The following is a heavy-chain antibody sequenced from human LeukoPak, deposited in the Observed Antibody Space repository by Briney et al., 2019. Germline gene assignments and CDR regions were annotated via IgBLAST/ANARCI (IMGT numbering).Heavy chain of an antibody. Sequence: ASVKVSFKASGYTLTGHYMHWVRQAPGQGLEWMGWINPNSGGTKYARKFQGRVTLTRDTSISTAYMELSRLRCDDTAVYYCARSYDFWSGPPFDPWGQGTLVTVSS. V-gene: IGHV1-2*02. CDR1: GYTLTGHY. D-gene: IGHD3-3*01. CDR3: ARSYDFWSGPPFDP. CDR2: INPNSGGT. J-gene: IGHJ5*02.